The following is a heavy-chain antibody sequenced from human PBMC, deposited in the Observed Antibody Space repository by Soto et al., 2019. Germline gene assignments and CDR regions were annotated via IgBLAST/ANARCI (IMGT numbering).Heavy chain of an antibody. V-gene: IGHV4-31*03. CDR3: ARELPQRQGRNMDV. Sequence: SETLSLTCTVTCGSMTSGDQYWTWIRHRPGEGLEWFGYINHRGSLYYNPSLKSRVSMSVDTSKNQFSLNLSSVTAADTAVYYCARELPQRQGRNMDVWGQGTTVTVSS. D-gene: IGHD1-1*01. CDR1: CGSMTSGDQY. CDR2: INHRGSL. J-gene: IGHJ6*02.